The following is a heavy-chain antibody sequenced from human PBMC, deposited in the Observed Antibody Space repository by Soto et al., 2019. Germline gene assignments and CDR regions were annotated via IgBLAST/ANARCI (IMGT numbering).Heavy chain of an antibody. V-gene: IGHV4-4*07. CDR3: ARDSQIWFDP. J-gene: IGHJ5*02. Sequence: SENLSLTCTVPGESLSGPYWSWIRQRAGKRPEWIGRIYRSGNTNYNPSLKSRVTMSVDMSKNQFSLKLTSVNAAXTAVYYCARDSQIWFDPWGQG. CDR2: IYRSGNT. CDR1: GESLSGPY.